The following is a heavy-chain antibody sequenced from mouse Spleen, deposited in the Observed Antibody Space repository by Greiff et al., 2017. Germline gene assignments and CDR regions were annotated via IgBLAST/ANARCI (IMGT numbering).Heavy chain of an antibody. CDR2: INPSNGGT. J-gene: IGHJ3*01. CDR1: GYTFTSYY. Sequence: QVQLQQSGAELVKPGASVKLSCKASGYTFTSYYMYWVKQRPGQGLEWIGEINPSNGGTNFNEKFKSKATLTVDKSSSTAYMQLSSLTSEDSAVYYCTRTPGGIYYDYAWFAYWGQGTLVTVSA. CDR3: TRTPGGIYYDYAWFAY. D-gene: IGHD2-4*01. V-gene: IGHV1S81*02.